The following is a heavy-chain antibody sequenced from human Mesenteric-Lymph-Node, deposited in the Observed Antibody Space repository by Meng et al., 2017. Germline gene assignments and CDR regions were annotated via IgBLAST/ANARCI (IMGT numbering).Heavy chain of an antibody. CDR3: ARVVGATTVPYYYYYGMDV. V-gene: IGHV1-69*06. CDR2: IIPIFGTA. Sequence: SVKVSCKASGGTFSNYAISWVRQAPGQGLEWMGGIIPIFGTANYAQKFQGRVTITADKSTSTAYMELSSLGSEDTAVYYCARVVGATTVPYYYYYGMDVWGQGTMVTVSS. CDR1: GGTFSNYA. D-gene: IGHD1-26*01. J-gene: IGHJ6*02.